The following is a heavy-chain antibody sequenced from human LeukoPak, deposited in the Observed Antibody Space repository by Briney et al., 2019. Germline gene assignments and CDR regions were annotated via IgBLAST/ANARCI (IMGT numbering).Heavy chain of an antibody. CDR2: ISTSDRYI. CDR3: ARASLAINDPFDI. CDR1: GFTFSTYS. Sequence: PGGSLRLSCAASGFTFSTYSMNWVRQAPGKGLEWVSSISTSDRYIDYADSVKGRFTISRDNANNSLHLQMNSLTAEDTAIYYCARASLAINDPFDIWGQGTLVTVSS. J-gene: IGHJ3*02. V-gene: IGHV3-21*01.